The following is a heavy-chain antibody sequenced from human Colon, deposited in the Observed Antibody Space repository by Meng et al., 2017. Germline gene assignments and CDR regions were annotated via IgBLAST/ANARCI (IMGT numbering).Heavy chain of an antibody. J-gene: IGHJ6*01. CDR2: INSDGSTT. D-gene: IGHD6-19*01. V-gene: IGHV3-74*01. CDR3: ARRLDYYYGMDV. Sequence: GESLKISCAASGFTLSRYWMHWVRQAPGKGLVWVSRINSDGSTTSYADSVKGRFTISRDSAKNTLYLQMNSLRAEDTAVYYCARRLDYYYGMDVWGQGNTV. CDR1: GFTLSRYW.